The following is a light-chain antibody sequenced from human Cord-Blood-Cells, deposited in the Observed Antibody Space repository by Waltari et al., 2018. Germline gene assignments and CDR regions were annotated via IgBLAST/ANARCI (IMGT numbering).Light chain of an antibody. J-gene: IGLJ3*02. Sequence: QSALTQPASVSGSPGQSITISCTGTSSDVGGYNYVSWYQQHPGKAPKLMIYEVSNRPSGVSNRFSGSKSGYTASLTISGLQAEDEADYYCSSYTSSSTLWVFGGGTKLTVL. CDR2: EVS. CDR3: SSYTSSSTLWV. V-gene: IGLV2-14*01. CDR1: SSDVGGYNY.